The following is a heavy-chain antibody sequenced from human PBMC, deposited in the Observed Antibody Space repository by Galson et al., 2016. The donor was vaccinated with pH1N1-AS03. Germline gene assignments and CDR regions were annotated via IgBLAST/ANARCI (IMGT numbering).Heavy chain of an antibody. CDR2: ISKDARGK. J-gene: IGHJ5*01. D-gene: IGHD3-10*01. Sequence: SLRLSCAGSGFIFSTYSMIWVRQPPGKGLEWVAVISKDARGKFYADSVKGRFTISRDNSNNTVYLHMNSMRTEDTAVYYCAKMLRGITAVGFESWGQGILVIVSS. CDR1: GFIFSTYS. CDR3: AKMLRGITAVGFES. V-gene: IGHV3-30*18.